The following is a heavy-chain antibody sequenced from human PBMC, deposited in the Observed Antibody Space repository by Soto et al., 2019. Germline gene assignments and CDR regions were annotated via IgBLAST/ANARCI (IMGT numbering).Heavy chain of an antibody. CDR2: MNPNSGNT. CDR3: ARKMSNTGLYDYIWGSYRYTYFDY. D-gene: IGHD3-16*02. V-gene: IGHV1-8*01. CDR1: GYTFTSYD. J-gene: IGHJ4*02. Sequence: GASVKVSCKASGYTFTSYDINWVRQATGQGLEWMGWMNPNSGNTGYAQKFQGRVTMTRNTSISTAYMELSSLRSEDTAVYYCARKMSNTGLYDYIWGSYRYTYFDYWGQGTLVTVSS.